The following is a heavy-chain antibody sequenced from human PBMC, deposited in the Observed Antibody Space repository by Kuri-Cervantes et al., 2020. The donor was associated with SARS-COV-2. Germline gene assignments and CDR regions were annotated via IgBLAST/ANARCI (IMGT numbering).Heavy chain of an antibody. CDR2: IYYSGST. J-gene: IGHJ4*02. V-gene: IGHV4-59*01. CDR3: ARVGWELLSRPVYFDY. D-gene: IGHD1-26*01. Sequence: ESLKISCTVSGGSFSGYYWSWIRQPPGKGLEWIGYIYYSGSTNYNPSLKSRVTISVDTSKNQFSLKLSSVTAADTAVYYCARVGWELLSRPVYFDYWGQGTLVTVSS. CDR1: GGSFSGYY.